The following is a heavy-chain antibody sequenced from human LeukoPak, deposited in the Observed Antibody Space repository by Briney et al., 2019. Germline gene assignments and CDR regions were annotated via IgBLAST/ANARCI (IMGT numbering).Heavy chain of an antibody. CDR1: GGSISSYY. Sequence: SETLSLTCTVSGGSISSYYWSWIRQPPGKGLEWIGYIYYSGSTKYNPSLRSRVTMSVDTSKNQFSLRLSSVSAADTAVYYCARQGGEYYSDSRGYYYYFDYWGQGTLVTVPS. CDR2: IYYSGST. CDR3: ARQGGEYYSDSRGYYYYFDY. J-gene: IGHJ4*02. V-gene: IGHV4-59*08. D-gene: IGHD3-22*01.